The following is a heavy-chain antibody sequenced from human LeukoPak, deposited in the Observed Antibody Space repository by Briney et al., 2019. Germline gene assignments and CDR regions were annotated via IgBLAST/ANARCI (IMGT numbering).Heavy chain of an antibody. CDR2: INHSGST. V-gene: IGHV4-34*01. D-gene: IGHD3-22*01. CDR1: GGSFSGYY. CDR3: ARKSVDYYDSSGYYLGGWFDP. J-gene: IGHJ5*02. Sequence: SETLSLTCAVYGGSFSGYYWSWIRQPPGKGLERIGEINHSGSTNYNPSLKSRVTISVDTSKNQFSLKLSSVTAADTAVYYCARKSVDYYDSSGYYLGGWFDPWGQGTLVTVSS.